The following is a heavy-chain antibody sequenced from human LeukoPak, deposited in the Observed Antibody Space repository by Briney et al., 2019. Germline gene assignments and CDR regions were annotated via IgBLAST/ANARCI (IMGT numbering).Heavy chain of an antibody. V-gene: IGHV4-31*03. Sequence: SQTLSLTCTVSGGSISSGGYYWSWIRQHPGKGLEWIGYIYYSGSTYYNPSLKSRVTISVDTSKNQFSLNSSSVTAADTAVYYCAREEMATSNWFDPWGQGTLVTVSS. CDR2: IYYSGST. J-gene: IGHJ5*02. D-gene: IGHD5-24*01. CDR3: AREEMATSNWFDP. CDR1: GGSISSGGYY.